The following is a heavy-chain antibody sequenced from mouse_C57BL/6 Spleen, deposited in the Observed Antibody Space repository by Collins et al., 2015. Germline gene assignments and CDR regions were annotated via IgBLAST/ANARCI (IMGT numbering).Heavy chain of an antibody. CDR1: GYTFTSYW. V-gene: IGHV1-59*01. Sequence: QVQLQQPGAELVRPGTSVKLSCKASGYTFTSYWMHWVKQRPGQGLEWIGVIDPSDSYTNYNQKFKGKATLTVDTSSSTAYMQLSSLTSEDSAVYYCARGRGYYGNLWYFDVWGTGTTVTVSS. CDR2: IDPSDSYT. J-gene: IGHJ1*03. D-gene: IGHD2-1*01. CDR3: ARGRGYYGNLWYFDV.